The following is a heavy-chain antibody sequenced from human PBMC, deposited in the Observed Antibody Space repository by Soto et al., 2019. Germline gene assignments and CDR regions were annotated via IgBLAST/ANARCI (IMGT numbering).Heavy chain of an antibody. CDR2: TYFRSKWYN. D-gene: IGHD5-12*01. J-gene: IGHJ5*02. Sequence: SQTLSLTCAISGDSVSSNTASWNCIIHSPSRCLEWLGRTYFRSKWYNDYAVSVKSRIIINPDTSNNQFSLQLNSVTPEDTAVYFCAKGDNLGPKTGYAFDPWGQGIMVTVSS. CDR1: GDSVSSNTAS. V-gene: IGHV6-1*01. CDR3: AKGDNLGPKTGYAFDP.